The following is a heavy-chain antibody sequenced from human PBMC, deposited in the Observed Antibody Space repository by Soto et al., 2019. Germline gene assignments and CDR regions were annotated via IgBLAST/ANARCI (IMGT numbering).Heavy chain of an antibody. CDR1: GFSLSNARVG. CDR2: IFSNDEK. D-gene: IGHD3-22*01. J-gene: IGHJ6*02. V-gene: IGHV2-26*01. CDR3: ARIFNYYDSSGYYLPFYYYYGMDV. Sequence: GPTLVNPTETLTLTCTVSGFSLSNARVGVSWIRQPPGKALEWLAHIFSNDEKSYSTSLKSRLTISKDTSKSQVVLTMTNMDPVDTATYYCARIFNYYDSSGYYLPFYYYYGMDVWGQGTTVTVSS.